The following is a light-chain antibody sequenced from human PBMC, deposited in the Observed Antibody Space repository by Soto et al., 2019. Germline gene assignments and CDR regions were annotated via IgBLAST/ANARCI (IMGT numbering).Light chain of an antibody. Sequence: DIQLTQSPPTLSASVGDRVTITFRASQSIRYYLAWYQQMPGKAPKLLIYGASSLQSGVPSRFSGSGSGTEFTLTICSLQPDDFATYSCQHHNSYSQTFGQGTKVDIK. V-gene: IGKV1-5*01. CDR3: QHHNSYSQT. CDR1: QSIRYY. CDR2: GAS. J-gene: IGKJ1*01.